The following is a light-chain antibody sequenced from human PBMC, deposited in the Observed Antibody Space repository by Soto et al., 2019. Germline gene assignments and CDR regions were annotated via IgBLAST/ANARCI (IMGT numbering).Light chain of an antibody. CDR1: QNINNY. Sequence: DIQITQSPSSLSASVGDRVTITCQASQNINNYLNWYQQKPGRAPKLLIYDASNLEAGVPSRFSGSESGTDFTLTISSLEPEDFAVYYCQQRSNWPKTFGQGTKVDIK. CDR3: QQRSNWPKT. J-gene: IGKJ1*01. V-gene: IGKV1-33*01. CDR2: DAS.